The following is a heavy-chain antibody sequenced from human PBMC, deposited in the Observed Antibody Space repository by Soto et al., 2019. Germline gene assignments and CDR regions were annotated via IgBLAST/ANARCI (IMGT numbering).Heavy chain of an antibody. J-gene: IGHJ6*02. V-gene: IGHV4-39*01. Sequence: SETLSLTCTVSGGSISSSSYYWGWIRQPPGKGLEWIGSIYYSGSTYYNPSLKSRVTISVDTSKNQFSLKLSSVTAADTAVYYCARQGDYGDYVNNYYYYGMDVWGQGTTVTVSS. D-gene: IGHD4-17*01. CDR3: ARQGDYGDYVNNYYYYGMDV. CDR2: IYYSGST. CDR1: GGSISSSSYY.